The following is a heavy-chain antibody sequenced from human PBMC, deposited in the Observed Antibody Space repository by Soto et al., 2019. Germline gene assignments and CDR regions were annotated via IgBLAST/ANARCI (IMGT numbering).Heavy chain of an antibody. CDR1: GGTFSSYA. D-gene: IGHD2-2*01. CDR3: ARDRSNGDGWFDP. J-gene: IGHJ5*02. CDR2: IIPIFGTA. Sequence: SVEVSCKASGGTFSSYAISWVRQAPGQGLEWMGGIIPIFGTANYAQKFQGRVTITADESTSTAYMELSSLRSEDTAVYYCARDRSNGDGWFDPWGQGTLVTVSS. V-gene: IGHV1-69*13.